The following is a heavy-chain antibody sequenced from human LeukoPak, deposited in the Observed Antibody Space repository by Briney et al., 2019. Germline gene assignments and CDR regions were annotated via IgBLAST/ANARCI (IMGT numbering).Heavy chain of an antibody. J-gene: IGHJ3*02. CDR1: GYTFTSYD. CDR3: ARSNFGTTTYYYDSSAFDI. V-gene: IGHV1-2*02. CDR2: MNPNSGGT. Sequence: GASVKVSCKASGYTFTSYDINWVRQATGQGLEWMGWMNPNSGGTNYAQKFQGRVTMTRDTSISTAYMELSRLRSDDTAVYYCARSNFGTTTYYYDSSAFDIWGQGTMVTVSS. D-gene: IGHD3-22*01.